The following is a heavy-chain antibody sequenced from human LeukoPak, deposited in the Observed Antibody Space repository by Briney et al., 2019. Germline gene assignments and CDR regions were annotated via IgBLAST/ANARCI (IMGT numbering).Heavy chain of an antibody. CDR1: GYTLTELS. J-gene: IGHJ6*02. CDR2: FDPEDGET. CDR3: ATATGALDYYYGIDV. Sequence: ASVKVSCTVSGYTLTELSMHWVRQAPGKGLEWMGGFDPEDGETIYAQKFQGRVTMTEDTSTDTAYMELSSLRSEDTAVYYCATATGALDYYYGIDVWGQGTTVTVSS. D-gene: IGHD7-27*01. V-gene: IGHV1-24*01.